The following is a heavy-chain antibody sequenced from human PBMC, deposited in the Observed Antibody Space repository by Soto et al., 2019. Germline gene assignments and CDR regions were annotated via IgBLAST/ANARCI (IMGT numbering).Heavy chain of an antibody. D-gene: IGHD3-22*01. CDR1: GGSISSGGYS. J-gene: IGHJ4*02. CDR2: IYYSGST. CDR3: ARSKSPYYDSSGYYDYFDY. V-gene: IGHV4-30-2*05. Sequence: PSETLSLTCAVSGGSISSGGYSWSWIRQPPGKGPEWIGYIYYSGSTYYNPSLKSRVTISVDTSKNQFSLKLSSVTAADTAVYYCARSKSPYYDSSGYYDYFDYWVQGTLVTVSS.